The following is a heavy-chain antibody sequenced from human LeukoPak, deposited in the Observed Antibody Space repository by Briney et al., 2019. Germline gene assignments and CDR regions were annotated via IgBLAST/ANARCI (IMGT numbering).Heavy chain of an antibody. CDR2: IYYSGST. D-gene: IGHD4-11*01. J-gene: IGHJ5*02. CDR3: ARDHSSWFDP. V-gene: IGHV4-39*07. Sequence: ASETLSLTCTVSGGSISSYYWGWIRQPPGKGLEWIGSIYYSGSTYYNPSLKSRVTISVDTSKNQFSLKLSSVTAADTAVYYCARDHSSWFDPWGQGTLVTVSS. CDR1: GGSISSYY.